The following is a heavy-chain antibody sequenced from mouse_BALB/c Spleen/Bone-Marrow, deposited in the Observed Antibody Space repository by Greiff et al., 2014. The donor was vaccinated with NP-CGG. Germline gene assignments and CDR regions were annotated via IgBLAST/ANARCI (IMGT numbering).Heavy chain of an antibody. CDR3: ARITTATGAMDY. V-gene: IGHV2-9*02. Sequence: VQLVESGPGLVAPSQSLSISCTVSGFSLTSYGVHWVRQPPGKGLEWLGVIWADGSTNYNSALMSRLSISEDNSKSQVFLKMNSPQTDDTAMYYCARITTATGAMDYWGQGTSVTVSS. CDR1: GFSLTSYG. J-gene: IGHJ4*01. D-gene: IGHD1-2*01. CDR2: IWADGST.